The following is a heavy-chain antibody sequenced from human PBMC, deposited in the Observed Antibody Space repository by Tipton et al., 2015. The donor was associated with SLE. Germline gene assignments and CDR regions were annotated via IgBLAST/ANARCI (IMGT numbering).Heavy chain of an antibody. CDR2: INPSGGST. V-gene: IGHV1-46*01. CDR3: ATPNLDYSAGDDAFDI. D-gene: IGHD4-11*01. Sequence: QLVQSGAEVKKPGASVKVSCKASGYTFTSYYMHWVRQAPGQGLEWMGIINPSGGSTSYAQKFQGRVTMTRDTSTSTVYMELSSLRAEDTAVYYCATPNLDYSAGDDAFDIWGQGTMVTVSS. J-gene: IGHJ3*02. CDR1: GYTFTSYY.